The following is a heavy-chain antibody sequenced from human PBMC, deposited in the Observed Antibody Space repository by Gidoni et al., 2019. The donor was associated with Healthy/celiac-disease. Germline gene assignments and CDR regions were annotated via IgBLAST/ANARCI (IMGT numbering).Heavy chain of an antibody. CDR3: ARILDYYDSSGYYGEVGYFDY. D-gene: IGHD3-22*01. CDR2: IYYSGST. CDR1: GGSIRSSSYY. Sequence: QLQLQESGPGLVKPSETLSLTCTVSGGSIRSSSYYWGWIRQPPGKGLEWIGSIYYSGSTYYNPSLKSRVTISVDTSKNQFSLKLSSVTAADTAVYYCARILDYYDSSGYYGEVGYFDYWGQGTLVTVSS. V-gene: IGHV4-39*01. J-gene: IGHJ4*02.